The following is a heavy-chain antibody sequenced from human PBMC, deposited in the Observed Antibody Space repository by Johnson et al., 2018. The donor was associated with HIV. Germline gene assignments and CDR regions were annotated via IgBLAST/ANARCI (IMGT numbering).Heavy chain of an antibody. V-gene: IGHV3-64*01. CDR1: GFTFSYSA. Sequence: VHLVESGGGLLQPGGSPRLSCAASGFTFSYSAMHWVRQAPGQGLAYVSVISTTVGCTYYANSVKVKFTISRDNSKNTLYLQMGSLRAEDMAVYYCARGGGVVGNAFDIWGQGTMVTVSS. J-gene: IGHJ3*02. CDR2: ISTTVGCT. D-gene: IGHD1-26*01. CDR3: ARGGGVVGNAFDI.